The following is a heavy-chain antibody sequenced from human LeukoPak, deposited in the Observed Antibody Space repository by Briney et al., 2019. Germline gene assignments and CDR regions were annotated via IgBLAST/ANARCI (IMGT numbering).Heavy chain of an antibody. CDR1: GDSISSSSYY. CDR3: ARVFDS. J-gene: IGHJ4*02. Sequence: SETLSLTCTVSGDSISSSSYYWGWIRQPPGKGLEWIGEINHSGSTNYNPSLKSRVTISVDTSKNQFSLKLTSVTAADTAVYYCARVFDSWGQGTLVTVSS. V-gene: IGHV4-39*07. CDR2: INHSGST.